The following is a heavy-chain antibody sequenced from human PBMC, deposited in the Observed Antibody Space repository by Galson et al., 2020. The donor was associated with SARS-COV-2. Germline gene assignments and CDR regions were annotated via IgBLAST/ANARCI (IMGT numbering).Heavy chain of an antibody. CDR1: GGSISSGSYY. V-gene: IGHV4-61*02. CDR3: ASGPYYDILTGYPDYYYYGMDV. Sequence: SETLSLTCTVSGGSISSGSYYWSWIRQPAGKGLEWIGRIYTSGSTNYNPSIKSRVTISVDTSKTQFSLKLISVTAADTAVYYCASGPYYDILTGYPDYYYYGMDVWGQGTTVTVSS. CDR2: IYTSGST. D-gene: IGHD3-9*01. J-gene: IGHJ6*02.